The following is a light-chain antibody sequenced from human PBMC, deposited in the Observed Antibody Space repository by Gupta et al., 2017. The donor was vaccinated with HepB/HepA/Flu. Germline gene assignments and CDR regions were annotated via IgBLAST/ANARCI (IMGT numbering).Light chain of an antibody. CDR3: QVWDSSSDHYV. CDR1: NTGSKS. CDR2: YDS. Sequence: SYVLTQLPPVSVAPGKTARLTCGGNNTGSKSVHWYQQKPGQAPVLVIYYDSDRPSGIPERFSGSNSGNTATLTISRVEAGDEADYYCQVWDSSSDHYVFGTGTKVTVL. V-gene: IGLV3-21*04. J-gene: IGLJ1*01.